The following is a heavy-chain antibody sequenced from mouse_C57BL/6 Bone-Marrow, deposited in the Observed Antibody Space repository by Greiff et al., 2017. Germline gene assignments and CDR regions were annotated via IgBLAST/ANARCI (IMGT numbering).Heavy chain of an antibody. V-gene: IGHV1-54*01. D-gene: IGHD4-1*01. Sequence: QVQLQQSGAELVRPGTSVKVSCKASGYAFTNYLIEWVKQRPGQGLEWIGVINPGSGGTNSNEKFKGKATLTADKSSSTAYMQLSSLTSEDSAVYFGARSKNWDSWFAYWGQGTLVTVSA. CDR2: INPGSGGT. CDR1: GYAFTNYL. CDR3: ARSKNWDSWFAY. J-gene: IGHJ3*01.